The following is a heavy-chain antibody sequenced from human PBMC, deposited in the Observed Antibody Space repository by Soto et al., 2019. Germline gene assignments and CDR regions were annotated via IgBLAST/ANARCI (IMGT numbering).Heavy chain of an antibody. D-gene: IGHD3-3*01. V-gene: IGHV4-34*01. CDR2: INHSRST. Sequence: ASETLSLTCPLSGGSLRSYHWRWIRPPPGEGVEGIGEINHSRSTNYNPSLKSRVTISADTAKNQFSLKLSSVTAADTAVYYCARGKVVRYDFWSGYYTRYYYYGMDVWGQGTTVTVSS. CDR1: GGSLRSYH. CDR3: ARGKVVRYDFWSGYYTRYYYYGMDV. J-gene: IGHJ6*02.